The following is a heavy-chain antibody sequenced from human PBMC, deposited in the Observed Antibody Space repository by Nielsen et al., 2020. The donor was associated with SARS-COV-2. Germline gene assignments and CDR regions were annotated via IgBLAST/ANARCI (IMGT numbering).Heavy chain of an antibody. CDR2: VSYEGSKQ. D-gene: IGHD3/OR15-3a*01. Sequence: GGSLRLSCAASGFTFSSYGMHWVRQAPGKGLEWVAYVSYEGSKQFYADSVKGRFTISRDFSKSTLYLQMSSLRPEDTATYYCAKDRAIFMIYFTRGGPDYWGQGTLVTVSS. CDR3: AKDRAIFMIYFTRGGPDY. CDR1: GFTFSSYG. V-gene: IGHV3-30*18. J-gene: IGHJ4*02.